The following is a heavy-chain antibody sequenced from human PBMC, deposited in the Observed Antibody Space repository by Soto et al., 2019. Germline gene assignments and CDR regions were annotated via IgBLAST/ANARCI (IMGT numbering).Heavy chain of an antibody. CDR1: GYSFTSYW. CDR3: ARARPGDYDFWSGYSEGRYGMDV. Sequence: GESLKISCKGSGYSFTSYWISWVRQMPGKGLEWMGRIDPSDSYTNYSPSFQGHVTISADKSISTAYLQWGSLKASDTAMYYCARARPGDYDFWSGYSEGRYGMDVWGQGTTVTVSS. D-gene: IGHD3-3*01. CDR2: IDPSDSYT. J-gene: IGHJ6*02. V-gene: IGHV5-10-1*01.